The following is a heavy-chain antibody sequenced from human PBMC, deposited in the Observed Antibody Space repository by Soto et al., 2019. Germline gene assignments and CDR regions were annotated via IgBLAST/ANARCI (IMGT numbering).Heavy chain of an antibody. D-gene: IGHD5-12*01. CDR2: IYYSGST. CDR3: ARLVEMATILAWFDY. J-gene: IGHJ4*02. V-gene: IGHV4-31*03. CDR1: GGSISSGGYY. Sequence: SETLSLTCTVSGGSISSGGYYWSWIRQHPGKGLEWIGYIYYSGSTYYNPSLKSRVTISVDTSKNQFSLKLSSVTAADTAVYYCARLVEMATILAWFDYWGQGTLVTVSS.